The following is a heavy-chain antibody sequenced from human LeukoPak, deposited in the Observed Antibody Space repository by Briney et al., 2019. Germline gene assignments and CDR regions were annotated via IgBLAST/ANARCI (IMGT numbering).Heavy chain of an antibody. D-gene: IGHD6-13*01. V-gene: IGHV4-59*01. J-gene: IGHJ4*02. Sequence: SETLSLTCTVSGGSISSYYWSWIRQPPGKGLEWIGYIYYSGSTYYNPSLKSRVTISVHTSKNQFSLKLSSVTAADTAMYYCARLLRNIAAAVYYFDYWGQGTLVTVSS. CDR2: IYYSGST. CDR1: GGSISSYY. CDR3: ARLLRNIAAAVYYFDY.